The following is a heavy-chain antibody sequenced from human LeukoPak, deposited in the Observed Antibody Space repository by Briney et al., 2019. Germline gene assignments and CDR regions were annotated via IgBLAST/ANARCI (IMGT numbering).Heavy chain of an antibody. D-gene: IGHD6-6*01. CDR2: ISGHSGQT. J-gene: IGHJ4*02. V-gene: IGHV1-18*01. CDR1: GYTFNNYG. Sequence: GSVKVSCKASGYTFNNYGISWVRQAPGQGLEWMGWISGHSGQTNYPQKVQDRVTMTADTSTSTAYLELRSLRSDDSAVYYCVRDSPLLGEQLVRGDYWGQGTLVTVSS. CDR3: VRDSPLLGEQLVRGDY.